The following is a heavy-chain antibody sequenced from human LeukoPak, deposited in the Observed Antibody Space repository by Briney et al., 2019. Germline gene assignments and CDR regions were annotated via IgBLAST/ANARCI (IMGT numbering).Heavy chain of an antibody. V-gene: IGHV4-61*01. CDR1: GVSINTCCYY. CDR2: KYYSGST. CDR3: ARGRSYGFDFDS. J-gene: IGHJ4*02. Sequence: PSETLSLTCDVSGVSINTCCYYWTWIRQPPGKGLEWIGYKYYSGSTRYNSSLRSRLTISLDSSKDQFSLRLTSVTAADTAVYYCARGRSYGFDFDSWGPGTLVIVSS. D-gene: IGHD5-18*01.